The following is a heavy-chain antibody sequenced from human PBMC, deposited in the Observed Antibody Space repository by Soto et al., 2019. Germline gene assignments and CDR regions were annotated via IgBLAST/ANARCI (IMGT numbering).Heavy chain of an antibody. CDR2: IIPIFGTA. V-gene: IGHV1-69*01. J-gene: IGHJ6*02. Sequence: QVQLVQSGAEVKKPGSSVKVSCKASGGTFSSYAISWVRQAPGQGLEWMGGIIPIFGTANYAQKFQGRVTITADESTSTAYMELSSLRSEDTAVYYCARGGAFYRIVDNAIYYGMDVWGQGTTVTVSS. D-gene: IGHD5-18*01. CDR1: GGTFSSYA. CDR3: ARGGAFYRIVDNAIYYGMDV.